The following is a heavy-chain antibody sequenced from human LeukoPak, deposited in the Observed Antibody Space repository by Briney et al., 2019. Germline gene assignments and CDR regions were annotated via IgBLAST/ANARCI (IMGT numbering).Heavy chain of an antibody. D-gene: IGHD2-2*01. CDR3: ARVGGYCGSTSCAWFDP. V-gene: IGHV4-4*07. Sequence: SETLSLTCTVSSDSISSYYWSWIRQPAGKGLEWIGRMSTSGSTNYNPSLKSRVTMSVDTSKNLFSLNLNSVTAADTGVYYCARVGGYCGSTSCAWFDPWGQGTLVTVSS. CDR2: MSTSGST. J-gene: IGHJ5*02. CDR1: SDSISSYY.